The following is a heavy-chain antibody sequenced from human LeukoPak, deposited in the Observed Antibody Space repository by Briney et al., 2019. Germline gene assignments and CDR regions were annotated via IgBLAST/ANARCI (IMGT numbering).Heavy chain of an antibody. CDR3: ARRSSGYIDAFDI. D-gene: IGHD3-22*01. V-gene: IGHV5-51*01. J-gene: IGHJ3*02. CDR2: IYPGDSDT. CDR1: GYSFTSYW. Sequence: GSLKISCKGSGYSFTSYWIGWVRQMPGKGLEWMGIIYPGDSDTRYSPSFQGQVTISADKSISTAYLQWSSLKASDTAMYYCARRSSGYIDAFDIWGQGTMVTVSS.